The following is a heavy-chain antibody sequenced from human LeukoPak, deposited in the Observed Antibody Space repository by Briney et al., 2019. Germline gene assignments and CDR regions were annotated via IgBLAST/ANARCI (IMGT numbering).Heavy chain of an antibody. CDR2: INPSGGST. V-gene: IGHV1-46*01. CDR1: GYTFTNYY. J-gene: IGHJ5*02. D-gene: IGHD1-14*01. Sequence: ASVKVSCKASGYTFTNYYIHLVRQAPGQGLERLGFINPSGGSTSYAQKFQARVTMTRDTSTSTVYMELSSLRSEDTAVYYCAATSIIFNWFDPWGQGTLVTVSS. CDR3: AATSIIFNWFDP.